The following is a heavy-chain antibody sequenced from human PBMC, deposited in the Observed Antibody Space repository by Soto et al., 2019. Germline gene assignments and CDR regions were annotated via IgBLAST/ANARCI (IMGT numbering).Heavy chain of an antibody. CDR3: ARGSTVTTPDFDY. CDR2: IKQDGSEK. CDR1: GFTFSSYW. V-gene: IGHV3-7*01. Sequence: GGSLRLSCAASGFTFSSYWMSWVRQAPGKGLEWVANIKQDGSEKYYVDSVKGRFTISRDNAKNSLYLQMNSLRAEDTAVYYCARGSTVTTPDFDYWGQGTLVTVSS. J-gene: IGHJ4*02. D-gene: IGHD4-17*01.